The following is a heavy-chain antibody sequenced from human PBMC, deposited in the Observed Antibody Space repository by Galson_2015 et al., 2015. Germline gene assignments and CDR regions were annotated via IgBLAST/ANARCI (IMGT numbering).Heavy chain of an antibody. CDR3: ASASDRITMVRGVIERNYYYYGMDV. CDR2: ITPIFGTA. V-gene: IGHV1-69*13. D-gene: IGHD3-10*01. J-gene: IGHJ6*02. Sequence: SVKVSCKASGGTFSSYAISWVRQAPGQGLEWMGGITPIFGTANYAQKFQGRVTITADESTSTAYMELSSLRSEDTAVYYCASASDRITMVRGVIERNYYYYGMDVWGQGTTVTVSS. CDR1: GGTFSSYA.